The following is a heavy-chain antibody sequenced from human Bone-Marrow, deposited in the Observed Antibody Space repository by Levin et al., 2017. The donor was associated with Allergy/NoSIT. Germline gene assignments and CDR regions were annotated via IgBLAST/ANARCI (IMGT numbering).Heavy chain of an antibody. CDR3: ARDAVGSSGEDAGEV. D-gene: IGHD6-19*01. V-gene: IGHV3-7*01. CDR1: GFTFRSYW. Sequence: GGSLRLSCAASGFTFRSYWFTWVRQAPGKGLEWVAYTNQDGSQKYYVDSVKGRFTISRDNAKNSLFLQMNGLRAEDTAVYYCARDAVGSSGEDAGEVWGEGAMVTVTT. J-gene: IGHJ3*01. CDR2: TNQDGSQK.